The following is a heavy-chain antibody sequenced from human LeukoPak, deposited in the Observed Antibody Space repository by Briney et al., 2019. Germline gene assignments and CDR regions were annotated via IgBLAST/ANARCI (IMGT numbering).Heavy chain of an antibody. CDR2: ISSSSSYI. Sequence: PGGSLRLSCAASGFTFSSYSMNWVRQAPGKGLEWVSSISSSSSYIYYADSVKGRFTISRDNAKNSLYLQMNSLRAEDTAVYYCARWGAYDILTGWNYYYMDVWGKGTTVTVSS. J-gene: IGHJ6*03. CDR1: GFTFSSYS. V-gene: IGHV3-21*04. CDR3: ARWGAYDILTGWNYYYMDV. D-gene: IGHD3-9*01.